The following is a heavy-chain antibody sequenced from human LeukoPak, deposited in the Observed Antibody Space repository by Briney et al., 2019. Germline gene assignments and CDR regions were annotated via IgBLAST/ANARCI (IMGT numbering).Heavy chain of an antibody. CDR3: ARHKGYYDSSGYYYLPDY. CDR2: IFYSGKT. Sequence: PSETLSLTCTVSGGSINSSSYYWGWIRQPPGKGLEWIGSIFYSGKTYDNPSLKSRVTISVDTSKNQFSLKLSSVTAADTAVYYCARHKGYYDSSGYYYLPDYWGQGTLVTVSS. CDR1: GGSINSSSYY. V-gene: IGHV4-39*01. D-gene: IGHD3-22*01. J-gene: IGHJ4*02.